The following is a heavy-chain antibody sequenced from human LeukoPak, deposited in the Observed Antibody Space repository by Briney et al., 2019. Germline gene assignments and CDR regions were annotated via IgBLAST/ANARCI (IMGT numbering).Heavy chain of an antibody. J-gene: IGHJ4*02. CDR2: IYNSGST. D-gene: IGHD3-9*01. V-gene: IGHV4-4*08. CDR3: ARLVLLTGLDY. Sequence: PSETLSLTCTVSGGSISSYYWSWIRQPPGKGLEWIGYIYNSGSTNYNPSLKSRVTISVDTSKNQFSLKLSSVTAADTAVYYCARLVLLTGLDYWGQGTLVTVSS. CDR1: GGSISSYY.